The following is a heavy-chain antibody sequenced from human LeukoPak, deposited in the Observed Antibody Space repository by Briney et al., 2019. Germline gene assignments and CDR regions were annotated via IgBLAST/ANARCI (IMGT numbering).Heavy chain of an antibody. CDR2: IYTSGST. Sequence: PSETLSLTCPVSGGSISSYYWSWIRQPAGKGLEWIGRIYTSGSTNYHPSLKCRVTMSVATSKHQFSLKLSSVTAADTAVYYCARVLVRWFGEPRVDAFDIWGQGTMVTVSS. CDR3: ARVLVRWFGEPRVDAFDI. J-gene: IGHJ3*02. D-gene: IGHD3-10*01. CDR1: GGSISSYY. V-gene: IGHV4-4*07.